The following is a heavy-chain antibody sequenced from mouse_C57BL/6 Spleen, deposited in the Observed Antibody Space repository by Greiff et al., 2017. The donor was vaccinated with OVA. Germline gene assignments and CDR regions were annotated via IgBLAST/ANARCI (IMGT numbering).Heavy chain of an antibody. CDR2: IDPEDGDT. V-gene: IGHV14-1*01. CDR1: GFNIKDYY. J-gene: IGHJ3*01. Sequence: EVQLQQSGAELVRPGASVKLSCTASGFNIKDYYMHWVKQRPEQGLEWIGRIDPEDGDTEYAPKFQGKATMTADTSSNTAYLQLSSLTSEDAAVYYCATVYDDYAGFAYWGQGTLVTVSA. D-gene: IGHD2-4*01. CDR3: ATVYDDYAGFAY.